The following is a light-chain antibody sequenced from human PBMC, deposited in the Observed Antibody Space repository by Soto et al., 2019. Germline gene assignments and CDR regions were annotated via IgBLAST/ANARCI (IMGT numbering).Light chain of an antibody. CDR2: GAS. Sequence: EIVLTQSPGILSLSPGERASLSCRASQSVSSNYLAWYQQKPSQAPRLLIYGASSRATGIPDRFSGSGSGTDFTLTVSRLEPEDFAVYYCQQYGSSPLTFGGGTRVQIK. V-gene: IGKV3-20*01. J-gene: IGKJ4*01. CDR1: QSVSSNY. CDR3: QQYGSSPLT.